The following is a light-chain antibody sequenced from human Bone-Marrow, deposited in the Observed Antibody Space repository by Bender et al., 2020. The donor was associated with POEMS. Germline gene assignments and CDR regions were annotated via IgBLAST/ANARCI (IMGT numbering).Light chain of an antibody. CDR1: SSDVGDYNY. CDR2: EGS. J-gene: IGLJ2*01. V-gene: IGLV2-14*01. Sequence: QSALTQPAAVSGSPGQSITISCTGTSSDVGDYNYVSWYQQYPGKAPKLMIYEGSKRPSGVSHRFSGSKSGNTASLTISGLQAEDEADYYCSSYTTTRTVVFGGGTKLTVL. CDR3: SSYTTTRTVV.